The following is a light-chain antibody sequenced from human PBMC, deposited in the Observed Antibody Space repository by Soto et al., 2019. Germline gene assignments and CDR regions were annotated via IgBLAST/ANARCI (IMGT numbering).Light chain of an antibody. CDR1: SGHSSNA. V-gene: IGLV4-69*01. Sequence: QPVLTQSPSASASLGASVKLTCTLSSGHSSNAIAWHQQQPEKGPRYLMKLNSDGSHSKGDGIPDRFSGSSSGTERYLTISSLQSEDEADYYCQTWGTGIRVFGGGTKLTV. CDR2: LNSDGSH. CDR3: QTWGTGIRV. J-gene: IGLJ2*01.